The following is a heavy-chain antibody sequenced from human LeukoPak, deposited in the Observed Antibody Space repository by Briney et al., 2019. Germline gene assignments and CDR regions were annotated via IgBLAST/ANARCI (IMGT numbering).Heavy chain of an antibody. CDR3: ARDPYSSTWSYGMDV. CDR1: GSTFSNYW. Sequence: GSLRLSCAASGSTFSNYWMSWVRQAPGKGLEWVANIKQDGSEEVYVDSLKGRFTISRDNAKNSLFLQMNTLRAEDTAVYYCARDPYSSTWSYGMDVWGQGTTVTVSS. V-gene: IGHV3-7*05. CDR2: IKQDGSEE. D-gene: IGHD6-6*01. J-gene: IGHJ6*02.